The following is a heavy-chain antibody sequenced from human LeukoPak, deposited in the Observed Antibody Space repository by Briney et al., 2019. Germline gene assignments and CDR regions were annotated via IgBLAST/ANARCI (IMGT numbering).Heavy chain of an antibody. D-gene: IGHD1-26*01. CDR1: GYIYTSYW. Sequence: RGESLKISCKRSGYIYTSYWIGWARRLPGKALEWMGIIYPGDSDTRYSPSFQGQVTISVDKSINTASLQWSSLKASDTAMYFCARHDSGSYYGGDYWGQGTLVTVSS. V-gene: IGHV5-51*01. CDR3: ARHDSGSYYGGDY. CDR2: IYPGDSDT. J-gene: IGHJ4*02.